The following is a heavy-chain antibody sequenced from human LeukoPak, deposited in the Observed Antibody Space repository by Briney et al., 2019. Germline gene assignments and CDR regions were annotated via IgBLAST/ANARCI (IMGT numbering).Heavy chain of an antibody. CDR3: AKSSRYCSSTSCYVSYYYYGMDV. D-gene: IGHD2-2*01. CDR2: ISYDGSNK. J-gene: IGHJ6*02. V-gene: IGHV3-30*18. CDR1: GFTFSSYG. Sequence: GGSLRLSCAASGFTFSSYGMHWVRQAPGKGLEWVAVISYDGSNKYYADSVKGRFTISRDNSKNTLYLQMNSLRAEDTAVYYCAKSSRYCSSTSCYVSYYYYGMDVWGQGTTVTVSS.